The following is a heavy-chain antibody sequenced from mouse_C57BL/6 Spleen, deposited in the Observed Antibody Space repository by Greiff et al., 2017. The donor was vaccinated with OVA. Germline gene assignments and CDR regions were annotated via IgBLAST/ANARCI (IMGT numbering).Heavy chain of an antibody. J-gene: IGHJ4*01. CDR2: INPNNGGT. Sequence: VQLQQSGPELVKPGASVKMSCKASGYTFTDYNMHWVKQSHGKSLEWIGYINPNNGGTSYNQKFKGKATLTVNKSSSTAYMELRSLTSEDSAVYYCARCYYGSSYVSYAMDYWGQGTSVTVSS. CDR3: ARCYYGSSYVSYAMDY. CDR1: GYTFTDYN. V-gene: IGHV1-22*01. D-gene: IGHD1-1*01.